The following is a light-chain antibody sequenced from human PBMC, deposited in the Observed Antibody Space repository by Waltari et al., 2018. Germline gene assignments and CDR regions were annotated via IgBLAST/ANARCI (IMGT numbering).Light chain of an antibody. J-gene: IGKJ1*01. CDR3: QHYVRLPAT. Sequence: EIVLTQSQGTLSLSPGERATLSCRASQSVSRSLAWYQQKPGQAPSLLIYAASTRATGIPDRFSGSGSGTDFSLTISRLEPEDFAVYYCQHYVRLPATFGQGTKVEIK. CDR1: QSVSRS. CDR2: AAS. V-gene: IGKV3-20*01.